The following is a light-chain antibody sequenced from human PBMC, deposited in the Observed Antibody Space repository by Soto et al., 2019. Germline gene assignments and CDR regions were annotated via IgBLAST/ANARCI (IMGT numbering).Light chain of an antibody. CDR1: SSYIGYHNR. CDR2: EVS. Sequence: HSALTQPPSVSGSPGQSVTISCTGTSSYIGYHNRVSWYQQPPGTAPKLMIYEVSTRYSGVPDRFSGSKSGNTASLTISGLQAEDEADYYCSSFASSATLVFGGGTKVTVL. J-gene: IGLJ3*02. CDR3: SSFASSATLV. V-gene: IGLV2-18*02.